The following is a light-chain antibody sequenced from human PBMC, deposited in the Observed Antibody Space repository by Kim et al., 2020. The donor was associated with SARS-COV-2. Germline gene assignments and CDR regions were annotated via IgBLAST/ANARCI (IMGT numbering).Light chain of an antibody. CDR2: QDS. V-gene: IGLV3-1*01. J-gene: IGLJ2*01. Sequence: SYELTQPPSVSVSPGQTASITCSGDKSGDKYACWYQQKPGQSPVLVIYQDSKRPSGIPERFSGSNSGNTATLTISGTQAMEEADYYCQAWDSSTAVFGGGTQLTVL. CDR1: KSGDKY. CDR3: QAWDSSTAV.